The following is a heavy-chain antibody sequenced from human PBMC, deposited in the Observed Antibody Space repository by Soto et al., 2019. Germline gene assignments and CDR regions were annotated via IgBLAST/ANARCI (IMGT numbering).Heavy chain of an antibody. CDR3: ARDEVFWSSSSDVGWFDP. CDR1: GGTFSSYA. CDR2: IIPIFGTA. V-gene: IGHV1-69*01. D-gene: IGHD6-6*01. Sequence: QVQLVQSGAEVKKPGSSVKVSCKASGGTFSSYAISWVRQAPGQGLEWMGGIIPIFGTANFAQKFQGRVTITAGQISCTAEMVLSSLKSEDKAVYYWARDEVFWSSSSDVGWFDPWGQGTLVSVSS. J-gene: IGHJ5*02.